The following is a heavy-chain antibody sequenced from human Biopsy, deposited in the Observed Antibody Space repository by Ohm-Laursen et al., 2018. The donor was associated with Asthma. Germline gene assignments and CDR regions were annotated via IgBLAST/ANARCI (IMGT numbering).Heavy chain of an antibody. D-gene: IGHD2-15*01. CDR1: GGTFNTYV. V-gene: IGHV1-69*13. Sequence: SVKVSCNSLGGTFNTYVIGWVRQAPGQGLEWLGGINSVFGTTTYPQKFQDRVTITADDSTSTVYMELSSLRSEDTAVYYCARKAGSCISRACYSLDFWGQGTLVTVSS. CDR2: INSVFGTT. CDR3: ARKAGSCISRACYSLDF. J-gene: IGHJ4*02.